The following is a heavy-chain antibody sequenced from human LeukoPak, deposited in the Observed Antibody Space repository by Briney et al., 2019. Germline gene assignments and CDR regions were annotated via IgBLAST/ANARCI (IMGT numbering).Heavy chain of an antibody. CDR2: IYPGDSDT. Sequence: GESLKISCKGSGYSFTSYWIGWVRQMPGKGLEWMGIIYPGDSDTRYSPSFQGQVTISADNSISTAYLQWSSLKASDTAMYYCARHPSSTLNHYYMDVWGRGTTVTVSS. CDR1: GYSFTSYW. CDR3: ARHPSSTLNHYYMDV. V-gene: IGHV5-51*01. D-gene: IGHD6-13*01. J-gene: IGHJ6*03.